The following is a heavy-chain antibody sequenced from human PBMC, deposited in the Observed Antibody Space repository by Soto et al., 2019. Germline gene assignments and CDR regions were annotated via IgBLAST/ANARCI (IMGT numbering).Heavy chain of an antibody. Sequence: GGSLRLSCAASGFIFNSYAMNWVRQAPGKGLEWVSGISGGGSSTDYADSVKGRFTISRDNSKNTLFLQINSLRAEDTAVYYCARTIVARRYGMDFGGRGTTVTVSS. V-gene: IGHV3-23*01. D-gene: IGHD5-12*01. CDR1: GFIFNSYA. CDR3: ARTIVARRYGMDF. CDR2: ISGGGSST. J-gene: IGHJ6*02.